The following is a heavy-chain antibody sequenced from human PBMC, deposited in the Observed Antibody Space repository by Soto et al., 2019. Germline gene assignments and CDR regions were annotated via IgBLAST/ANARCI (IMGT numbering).Heavy chain of an antibody. D-gene: IGHD2-15*01. J-gene: IGHJ4*02. CDR2: IYYSGST. CDR1: GGSISSYY. V-gene: IGHV4-59*01. CDR3: ARSVVDTPFDY. Sequence: SETLSLPCTVSGGSISSYYCSWIRQPPWKGLEWIGYIYYSGSTNYNPSLKSRVTISVDTSKNQFSLKLSSVTAADTAVYYCARSVVDTPFDYSGQGTLVTVCS.